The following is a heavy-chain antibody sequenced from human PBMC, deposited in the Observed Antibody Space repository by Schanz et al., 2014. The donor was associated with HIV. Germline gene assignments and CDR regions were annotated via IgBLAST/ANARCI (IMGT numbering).Heavy chain of an antibody. CDR1: GFTFSSHW. CDR3: AKPEYDSSGNSQSHFDY. V-gene: IGHV3-23*01. D-gene: IGHD3-22*01. J-gene: IGHJ4*02. Sequence: EVQLLESGGGLVQPGGSLRLSCAASGFTFSSHWMHWVRQTPDKGLEWVSSISGNGDSAYYADSVRGRFTISRDNSLHMLYLEMKSLRAEDTAVYYCAKPEYDSSGNSQSHFDYWGQGTLVTVSS. CDR2: ISGNGDSA.